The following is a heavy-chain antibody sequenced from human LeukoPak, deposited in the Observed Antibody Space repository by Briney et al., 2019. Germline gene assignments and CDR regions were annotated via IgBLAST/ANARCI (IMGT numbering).Heavy chain of an antibody. D-gene: IGHD2-2*01. CDR2: ISAYNGNT. CDR1: GYTFTSYG. Sequence: ASVKVSCKASGYTFTSYGISWVRQAPGQGLEWMGWISAYNGNTNYAQKLQGRVTMTTDTSTSTAYMELRSLRSDDTAVYYCARDRGVVVPAATDYWGQGTLVTVSS. J-gene: IGHJ4*02. V-gene: IGHV1-18*01. CDR3: ARDRGVVVPAATDY.